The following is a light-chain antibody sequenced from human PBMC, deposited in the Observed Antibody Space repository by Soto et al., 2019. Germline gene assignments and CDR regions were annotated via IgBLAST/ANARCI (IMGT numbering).Light chain of an antibody. V-gene: IGKV1-5*03. CDR3: QQYNTSPFA. Sequence: DIQMTQSPSTLSASVGDRVTITCRASQSTSTWLAWYQQRPGKTPKLLISEASKLESGVPSRFSGSGSGTEFTLTISSLQPDDFATYYCQQYNTSPFAFGQGTKVEIK. CDR2: EAS. CDR1: QSTSTW. J-gene: IGKJ1*01.